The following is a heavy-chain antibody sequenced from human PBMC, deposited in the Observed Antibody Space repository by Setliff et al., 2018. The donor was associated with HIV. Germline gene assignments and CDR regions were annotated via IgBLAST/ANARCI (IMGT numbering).Heavy chain of an antibody. V-gene: IGHV5-51*01. CDR1: GYKFSNYW. D-gene: IGHD3-3*01. Sequence: PGESLKISCEASGYKFSNYWIGWVRQMHGKGLEWVAIIYPGDSDTRYSPSFRGQVTISADRSTNTAYLQWRYLKASDTAMYYCTRQGTNYGYNCFSDFWGQGTLVTVSS. CDR2: IYPGDSDT. J-gene: IGHJ4*02. CDR3: TRQGTNYGYNCFSDF.